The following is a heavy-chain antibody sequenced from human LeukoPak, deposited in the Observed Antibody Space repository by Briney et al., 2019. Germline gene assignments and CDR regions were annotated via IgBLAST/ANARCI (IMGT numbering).Heavy chain of an antibody. CDR3: TKDASYDSSGYSGDH. V-gene: IGHV3-48*04. CDR1: GFTFSSYA. Sequence: GGSLRLSCAASGFTFSSYAMSWVRQAPGKGLQWVSYISGRGNTIYYADSVKGRFAISRDNAKNSLYLQMNSLRGEDTAVYYCTKDASYDSSGYSGDHWGLGTLVTVSS. J-gene: IGHJ4*02. CDR2: ISGRGNTI. D-gene: IGHD3-22*01.